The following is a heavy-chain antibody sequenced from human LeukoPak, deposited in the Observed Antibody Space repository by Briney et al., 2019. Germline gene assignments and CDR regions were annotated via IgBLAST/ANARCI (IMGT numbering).Heavy chain of an antibody. V-gene: IGHV4-31*03. D-gene: IGHD5-12*01. CDR1: GGSISSGGYY. CDR2: IYYSGST. Sequence: PSQTLSLTCTVSGGSISSGGYYWSWIRQHPGKGLEWIGYIYYSGSTYYNPSLKSRVTISVDTSKNQFSLKLSSVTAADTAVYYCARDKGATPQGWFDPWGQGTLVTVSS. CDR3: ARDKGATPQGWFDP. J-gene: IGHJ5*02.